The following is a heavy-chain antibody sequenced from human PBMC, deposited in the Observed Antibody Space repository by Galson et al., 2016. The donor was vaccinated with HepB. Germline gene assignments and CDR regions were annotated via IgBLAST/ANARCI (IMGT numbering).Heavy chain of an antibody. J-gene: IGHJ3*02. CDR2: IKSKADGGTI. D-gene: IGHD6-19*01. CDR1: GFTFSNAW. Sequence: SLRLSCAASGFTFSNAWMNWVRQAPGKGLEWVGRIKSKADGGTIDYAAPVKGRFTISRDDSKNTLYLQMNSLKTEDTAVYYCTTDSSGWYRNAFDIWGQGTMVTVSS. CDR3: TTDSSGWYRNAFDI. V-gene: IGHV3-15*07.